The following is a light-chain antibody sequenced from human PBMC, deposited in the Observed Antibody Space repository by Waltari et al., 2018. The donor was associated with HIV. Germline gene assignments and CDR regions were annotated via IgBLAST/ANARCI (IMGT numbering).Light chain of an antibody. Sequence: QSALTQPASVSGSPGQSITISCTGANTDIGLYNLVSWYRQHPGKAPQLVSYAVNTRPSGVYDRFSGSKSGNTASLTISSLQAEDEADYYCSSYSSTDSLLFGGGTKLTVL. J-gene: IGLJ2*01. CDR2: AVN. CDR1: NTDIGLYNL. CDR3: SSYSSTDSLL. V-gene: IGLV2-14*01.